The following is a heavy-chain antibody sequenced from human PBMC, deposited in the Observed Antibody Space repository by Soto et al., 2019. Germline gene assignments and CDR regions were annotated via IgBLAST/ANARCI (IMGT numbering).Heavy chain of an antibody. Sequence: PSETLSLTCTVSGGSISSGDYYWSWIRQPPGKGLEWIGYIYHSGSTYYNPSLKSRVTISVDTSKNQFSLKLSSVTAADTAVYYCARDVVTGTTTYTDYWGQGTLVTVSS. CDR1: GGSISSGDYY. V-gene: IGHV4-30-4*01. D-gene: IGHD1-7*01. J-gene: IGHJ4*02. CDR2: IYHSGST. CDR3: ARDVVTGTTTYTDY.